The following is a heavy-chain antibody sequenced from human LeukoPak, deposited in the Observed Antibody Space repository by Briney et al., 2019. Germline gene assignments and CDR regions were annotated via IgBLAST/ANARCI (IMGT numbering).Heavy chain of an antibody. Sequence: SVKVSCKASGGTFSSYAISWVRQAPGHGLEWMGGIIPIFGTANYAQKFQGRVTITTDESTSTAYMELSSLRSEDTAVYYCARFSYYYDSSGYYLGNWFDPWGQGTLVTVSS. D-gene: IGHD3-22*01. CDR3: ARFSYYYDSSGYYLGNWFDP. V-gene: IGHV1-69*05. CDR2: IIPIFGTA. CDR1: GGTFSSYA. J-gene: IGHJ5*02.